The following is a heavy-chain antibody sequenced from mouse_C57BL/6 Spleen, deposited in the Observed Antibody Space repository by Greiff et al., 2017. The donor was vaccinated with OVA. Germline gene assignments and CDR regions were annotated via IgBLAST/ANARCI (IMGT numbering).Heavy chain of an antibody. Sequence: VKLVESGEGLVKPGGSLKLSCAASGFTFRSYAMSWVRQTPEKRLEWVAYISSGGDYIYYADTVKGRFTISRDNARNTLYLQMSSLKSEDTAMYYCTRDDYYEDYYAMDYWGQGTSVTVSS. CDR3: TRDDYYEDYYAMDY. V-gene: IGHV5-9-1*02. CDR1: GFTFRSYA. CDR2: ISSGGDYI. D-gene: IGHD2-3*01. J-gene: IGHJ4*01.